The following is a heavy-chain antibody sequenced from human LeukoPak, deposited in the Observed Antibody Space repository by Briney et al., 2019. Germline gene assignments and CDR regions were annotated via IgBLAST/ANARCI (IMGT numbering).Heavy chain of an antibody. V-gene: IGHV3-30*01. D-gene: IGHD3-10*01. Sequence: PGRSLRLSCAASGFTFSRYAMHWVRQAPGKGLEWVSIISSGGSYEYYADSVKGRFTIPRDNSKNTLFLQLNSLRAEDTAVYYCARDSTYYYDSATPGPHYFANWGQGTLVTVSS. J-gene: IGHJ4*02. CDR3: ARDSTYYYDSATPGPHYFAN. CDR1: GFTFSRYA. CDR2: ISSGGSYE.